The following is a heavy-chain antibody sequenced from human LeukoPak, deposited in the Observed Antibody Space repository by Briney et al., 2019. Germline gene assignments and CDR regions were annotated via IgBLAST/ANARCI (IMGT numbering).Heavy chain of an antibody. V-gene: IGHV3-23*01. J-gene: IGHJ6*02. D-gene: IGHD3-10*01. CDR1: GFTFSSYA. CDR2: ISGSGGST. CDR3: AKGGFPYYYGSGSYPPLNYYYYGMDV. Sequence: PGGSLRLSCAAPGFTFSSYAMSWVRQAPGKGLEWVSAISGSGGSTYYADSVKGRFTISRDNSKNTLYLQMNSLRAEDTAVYYCAKGGFPYYYGSGSYPPLNYYYYGMDVWGQGTTVTVSS.